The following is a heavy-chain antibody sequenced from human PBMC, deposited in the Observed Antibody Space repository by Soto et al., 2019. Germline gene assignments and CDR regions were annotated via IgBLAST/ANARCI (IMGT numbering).Heavy chain of an antibody. D-gene: IGHD3-3*01. V-gene: IGHV1-18*01. CDR2: ISAYNGNT. CDR3: ARTLTIFGVVIISPTLAY. Sequence: AAVKVSCKASGYTFTSYGISWVRQAPGQGLEWMGWISAYNGNTNYAQKLQGRVTMTTDTSTSTAYMELRSLRSDDTAVYYCARTLTIFGVVIISPTLAYWGQG. J-gene: IGHJ4*02. CDR1: GYTFTSYG.